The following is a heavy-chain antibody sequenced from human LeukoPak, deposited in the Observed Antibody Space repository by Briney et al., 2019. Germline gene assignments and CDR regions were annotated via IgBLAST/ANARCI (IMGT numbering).Heavy chain of an antibody. CDR2: IYYSGST. J-gene: IGHJ5*02. V-gene: IGHV4-59*01. Sequence: PSETLSLTCTVSGGSISSYYWSWIRQPPGKGLEWIGYIYYSGSTNYNPSLKNRVTISVDTSKNQFSLKLSSVTAADTAVYYCARVGIAAPNWFDPWGQGTLVTVSS. D-gene: IGHD6-13*01. CDR1: GGSISSYY. CDR3: ARVGIAAPNWFDP.